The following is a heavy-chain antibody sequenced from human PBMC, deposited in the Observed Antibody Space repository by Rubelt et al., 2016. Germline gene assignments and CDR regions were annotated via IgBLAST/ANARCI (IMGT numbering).Heavy chain of an antibody. J-gene: IGHJ4*02. V-gene: IGHV3-43D*03. D-gene: IGHD5-18*01. Sequence: EVQILQSGGGLIQPGGSLRLSCAASGFSLNNYAMAWVRQAPGKGLQWVSLISWDGYGTYYADSVKGRFTISRDNSKNSLYLQMSSLRDGDTALYYCAKGSGGGYNYGHLDYWGQGTLVTVSS. CDR2: ISWDGYGT. CDR1: GFSLNNYA. CDR3: AKGSGGGYNYGHLDY.